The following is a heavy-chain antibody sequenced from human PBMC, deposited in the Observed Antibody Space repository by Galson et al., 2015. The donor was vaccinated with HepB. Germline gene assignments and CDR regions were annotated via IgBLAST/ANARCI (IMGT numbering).Heavy chain of an antibody. J-gene: IGHJ6*02. CDR1: GFTFSSYA. CDR2: ISYDGSNK. V-gene: IGHV3-30-3*01. Sequence: SLRLSCAASGFTFSSYAMHWVRQAPGKGLEWVAVISYDGSNKYYADSVKGRFTISRDNSKNTLYLQMNSLRAEDTAVYYCARDRVTIFGVVIQAGMDVWGQGTTVTVSS. D-gene: IGHD3-3*01. CDR3: ARDRVTIFGVVIQAGMDV.